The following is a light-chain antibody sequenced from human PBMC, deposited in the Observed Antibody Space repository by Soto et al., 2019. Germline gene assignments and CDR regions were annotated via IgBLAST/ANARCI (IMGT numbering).Light chain of an antibody. CDR3: QQYGFSPIS. J-gene: IGKJ5*01. CDR1: QTVTNDY. V-gene: IGKV3-20*01. CDR2: DAS. Sequence: EIGLTQSPGTLSLSPGERGTLSCRASQTVTNDYVAWYQHKDGQAPRLLIYDASTRATGIPDRFSGSGSGPEYTLTISRLEPEDFAVYSCQQYGFSPISFGQGTRLELK.